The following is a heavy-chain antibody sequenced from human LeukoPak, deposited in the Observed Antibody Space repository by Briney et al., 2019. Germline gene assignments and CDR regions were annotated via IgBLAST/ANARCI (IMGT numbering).Heavy chain of an antibody. Sequence: SETLSLTCAVSGYSISSGLYWAWIRQPPGKGLEWIGSVFHSGKTSYNSSLKSRVTMSADTSKNQFSLKLSSVTAADTAVYYCARHPYYYDSSGYYYWGQGTLVTVSS. D-gene: IGHD3-22*01. CDR2: VFHSGKT. CDR3: ARHPYYYDSSGYYY. J-gene: IGHJ4*02. V-gene: IGHV4-38-2*01. CDR1: GYSISSGLY.